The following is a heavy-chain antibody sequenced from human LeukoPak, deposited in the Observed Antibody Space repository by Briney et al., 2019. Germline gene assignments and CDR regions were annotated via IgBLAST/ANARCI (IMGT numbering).Heavy chain of an antibody. CDR2: IIPILNIT. V-gene: IGHV1-69*04. D-gene: IGHD3-22*01. CDR3: ARDDDRAREIDY. CDR1: RGTFSKYA. Sequence: SVKVSCKASRGTFSKYAISWVRQAPGQGLEWMGRIIPILNITHYAQKFQGRVTIAADKSTSTAYMELSSLRSEDTAVYYCARDDDRAREIDYWGQGTLVTVSS. J-gene: IGHJ4*02.